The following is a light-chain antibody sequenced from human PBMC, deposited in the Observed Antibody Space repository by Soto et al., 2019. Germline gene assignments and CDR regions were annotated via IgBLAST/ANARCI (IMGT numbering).Light chain of an antibody. Sequence: QSVLTQPASVSGCPGQSITISCTGTSSDVGAYNYVSWYQQHPGKAPKLMIYQVSNRPSEVSNRFSGSKSGNTASLTISGLQDEDEADYYCSSSTSSTTLHVFGKGTKVTVL. CDR2: QVS. CDR1: SSDVGAYNY. V-gene: IGLV2-14*01. CDR3: SSSTSSTTLHV. J-gene: IGLJ1*01.